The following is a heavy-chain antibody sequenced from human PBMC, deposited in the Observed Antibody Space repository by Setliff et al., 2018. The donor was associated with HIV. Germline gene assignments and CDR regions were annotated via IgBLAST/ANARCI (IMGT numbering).Heavy chain of an antibody. V-gene: IGHV1-69*13. CDR3: ARGPPIVVVPAALLTFDY. Sequence: SVKVSCKASGGSFSSYGLSWVRQAPGQGLEWMGGIMPIFGTANYAQKFQGRVTIIADASTNTVNMELSSLRSDDTAVYYCARGPPIVVVPAALLTFDYWGQGTLVTVSS. CDR1: GGSFSSYG. J-gene: IGHJ4*02. D-gene: IGHD2-2*01. CDR2: IMPIFGTA.